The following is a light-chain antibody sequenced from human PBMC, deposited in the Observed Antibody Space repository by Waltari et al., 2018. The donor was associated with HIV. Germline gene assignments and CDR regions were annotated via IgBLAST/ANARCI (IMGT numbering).Light chain of an antibody. CDR3: TSYTSSTTLYV. Sequence: LTQPASVSGSPGQSITVSCTGTSSDVGGYNFVAWYQHHPGKVPKLLIYMVSHRPSGISNRFSGSKSGNTASLTISGLQAEDEADYYCTSYTSSTTLYVFGSGTRVTVL. CDR1: SSDVGGYNF. V-gene: IGLV2-14*01. CDR2: MVS. J-gene: IGLJ1*01.